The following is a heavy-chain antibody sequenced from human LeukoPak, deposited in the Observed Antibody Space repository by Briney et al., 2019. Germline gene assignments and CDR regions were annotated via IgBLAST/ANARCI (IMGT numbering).Heavy chain of an antibody. D-gene: IGHD3-22*01. CDR2: ISDSGGST. Sequence: GGSLRLSCAVSGITLSNYGMSWVRQAPGKGLEWVAGISDSGGSTNYADSVKGRFTVSRDNPKNTLYLQMKSLRAEDTAVYFCAKRGVVIRVILVGFHKEAYYFDSWGQGTLVTVSS. J-gene: IGHJ4*02. CDR1: GITLSNYG. CDR3: AKRGVVIRVILVGFHKEAYYFDS. V-gene: IGHV3-23*01.